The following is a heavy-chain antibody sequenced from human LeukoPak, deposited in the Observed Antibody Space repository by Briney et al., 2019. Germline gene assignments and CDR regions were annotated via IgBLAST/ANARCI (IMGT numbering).Heavy chain of an antibody. J-gene: IGHJ1*01. V-gene: IGHV3-11*01. D-gene: IGHD2/OR15-2a*01. CDR3: ATNLIGAGEYFQQ. Sequence: GGSLRLSCAASGLRFSDYYVSWIRQAPGKGLQWVSYISSGGDIMHYADSVKGRFTSSRDNAKNSGYLEMNSLGSEDTAVYYCATNLIGAGEYFQQWGQGTLVTVSS. CDR2: ISSGGDIM. CDR1: GLRFSDYY.